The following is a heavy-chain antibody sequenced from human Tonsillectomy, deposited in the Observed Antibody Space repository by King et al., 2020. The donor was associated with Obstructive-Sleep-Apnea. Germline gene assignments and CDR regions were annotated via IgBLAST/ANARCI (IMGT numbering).Heavy chain of an antibody. CDR1: GVSISSYY. CDR2: VHNTGTT. CDR3: ARGAGWYDY. V-gene: IGHV4-59*01. Sequence: VQLQESGPGLVRPSETLFLTCSVSGVSISSYYWSWLRLPPRKGLEWIGCVHNTGTTNYHPSLRRRVTMSVAASKSQFSLKLFSMTTADTATYYCARGAGWYDYWGQGALVSVSS. J-gene: IGHJ4*02. D-gene: IGHD6-19*01.